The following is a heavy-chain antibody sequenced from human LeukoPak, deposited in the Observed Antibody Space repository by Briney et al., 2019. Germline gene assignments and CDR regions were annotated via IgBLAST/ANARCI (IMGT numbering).Heavy chain of an antibody. CDR2: ISSSGGST. CDR3: ARLKVGATSGAFDI. V-gene: IGHV3-23*01. J-gene: IGHJ3*02. D-gene: IGHD1-26*01. CDR1: GFTFSSYA. Sequence: GGSLRLSCAASGFTFSSYAMSWVRQAPGKGLEWVSAISSSGGSTYYADSVKGRITISRDNSKNTLYLQMNSLRAEDTAVYYCARLKVGATSGAFDIWGQGTMVTVSS.